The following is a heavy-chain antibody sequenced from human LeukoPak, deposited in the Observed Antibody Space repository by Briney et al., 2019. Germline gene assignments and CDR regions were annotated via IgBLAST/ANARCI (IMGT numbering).Heavy chain of an antibody. J-gene: IGHJ4*02. CDR3: ARQGYGGNPQGAADY. D-gene: IGHD4-23*01. V-gene: IGHV1-18*01. CDR2: ISTYSGST. CDR1: GYTFTNYD. Sequence: ASVKVSCKASGYTFTNYDFSWVRQAPGQGLEWMGWISTYSGSTSYAQKLQGKVTMTTDTSTSTAYMELRSLSSDDTAVYYCARQGYGGNPQGAADYWGQGTLVTVSS.